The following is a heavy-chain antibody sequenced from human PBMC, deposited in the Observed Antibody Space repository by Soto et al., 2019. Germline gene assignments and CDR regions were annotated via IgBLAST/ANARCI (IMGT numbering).Heavy chain of an antibody. J-gene: IGHJ4*02. CDR1: GFPFSSYG. D-gene: IGHD2-15*01. V-gene: IGHV3-30*03. CDR2: ISYDGSNK. Sequence: QVQLVESGGGVVQPGRSLRLSCAASGFPFSSYGMHWVRQAPGKGLEWVAHISYDGSNKHYTDSVKGRFTISRDNSKNMLYLQMSILRAEDTAVYYCAGGQYYFDYGGQGTRVSVSS. CDR3: AGGQYYFDY.